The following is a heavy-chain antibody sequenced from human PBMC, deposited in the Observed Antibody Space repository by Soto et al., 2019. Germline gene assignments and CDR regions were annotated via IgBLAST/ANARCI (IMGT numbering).Heavy chain of an antibody. CDR2: IYWDDDK. CDR3: IQSRCGGDCLQSYASHYYYGMDV. D-gene: IGHD2-21*02. CDR1: GFSLSTSGVG. V-gene: IGHV2-5*02. J-gene: IGHJ6*02. Sequence: QITLKESGPTLVKPTQTLTLTCTFSGFSLSTSGVGVGWIRQPPGKALEWLALIYWDDDKRYSPSLRSRLTISKDTSTNPVVLTMTNMDPVATATYHCIQSRCGGDCLQSYASHYYYGMDVWGQGTTVTVSS.